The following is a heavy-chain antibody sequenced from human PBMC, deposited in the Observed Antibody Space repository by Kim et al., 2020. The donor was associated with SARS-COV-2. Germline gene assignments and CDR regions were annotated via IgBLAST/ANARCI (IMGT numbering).Heavy chain of an antibody. CDR3: ARGFGDYVYSAY. J-gene: IGHJ4*02. V-gene: IGHV3-21*01. Sequence: YYADSVKGRFTIARDNAKNSLYLQMNSLRAEDTAVYYCARGFGDYVYSAYWGQGTLVTVSS. D-gene: IGHD4-17*01.